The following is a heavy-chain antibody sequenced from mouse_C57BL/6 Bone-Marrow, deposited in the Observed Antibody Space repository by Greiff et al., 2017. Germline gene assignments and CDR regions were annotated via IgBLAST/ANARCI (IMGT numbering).Heavy chain of an antibody. D-gene: IGHD1-1*01. J-gene: IGHJ2*01. V-gene: IGHV14-4*01. Sequence: DVQLQESGAELVRPGASVKLSCTASGFNIKDDYMHWVKQRPEQGLEWIGWIDPENGDAEYASKFQGKATITADTSSNTAYLQLSSLTSEDTAVYYCTTGYGSLDYWGQGTTLTVSS. CDR1: GFNIKDDY. CDR2: IDPENGDA. CDR3: TTGYGSLDY.